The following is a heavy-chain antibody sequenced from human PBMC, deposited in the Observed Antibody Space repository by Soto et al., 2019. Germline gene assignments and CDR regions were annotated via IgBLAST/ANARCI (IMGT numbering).Heavy chain of an antibody. Sequence: GASLRLSCAASGFTFDDYAMHWVLQAPGKGLEWVSGISWNSGSIGYADSVKGRFTISRDNAKNSLYLQMNSLRAEDTALYYCMLSRITTFGVVSDYWGQGTLVTVSS. CDR3: MLSRITTFGVVSDY. D-gene: IGHD3-3*01. CDR1: GFTFDDYA. V-gene: IGHV3-9*01. J-gene: IGHJ4*02. CDR2: ISWNSGSI.